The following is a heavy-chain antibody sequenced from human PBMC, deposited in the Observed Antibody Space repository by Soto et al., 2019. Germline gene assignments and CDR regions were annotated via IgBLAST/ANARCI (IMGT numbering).Heavy chain of an antibody. Sequence: EVQLVESGGVVVQPGGSLRLSCAASGFTFDDYTMHWVRQAPGKGLEWVSLISWDGGSTYYADSVKGRFTISRDNSKNSLYLQRNSRRTEDTALYYCPKDKGSWRVLDYYGMDVWGQGTTVTVSS. D-gene: IGHD6-13*01. CDR1: GFTFDDYT. J-gene: IGHJ6*02. CDR3: PKDKGSWRVLDYYGMDV. V-gene: IGHV3-43*01. CDR2: ISWDGGST.